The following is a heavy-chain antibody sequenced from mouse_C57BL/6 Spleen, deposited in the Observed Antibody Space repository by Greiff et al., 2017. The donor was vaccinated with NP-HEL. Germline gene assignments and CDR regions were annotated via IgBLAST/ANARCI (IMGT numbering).Heavy chain of an antibody. CDR1: GYTFTSYW. CDR3: ARGLGNWYFDV. J-gene: IGHJ1*03. D-gene: IGHD4-1*01. Sequence: QVQLQQPGAELVRPGSSVKLSCKASGYTFTSYWMHWVKQRPIQGLEWIGNIDPSDSETHYNQKFKDKATLTVDKSSSTAYMQLSSLTSEDSAVYYCARGLGNWYFDVWGTGTTVTVSS. V-gene: IGHV1-52*01. CDR2: IDPSDSET.